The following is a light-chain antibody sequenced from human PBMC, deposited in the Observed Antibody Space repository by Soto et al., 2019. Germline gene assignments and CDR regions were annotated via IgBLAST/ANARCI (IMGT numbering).Light chain of an antibody. CDR1: QSISSY. CDR2: AAS. CDR3: QQSYSTPLT. V-gene: IGKV1-39*01. Sequence: DIHMTHSPSSVSASVEDRVTITCRASQSISSYLNWYQQKPGKAPKLLIYAASSLQSGVPSRFSGSGSGTDFTLTISSLQPEDFATYYCQQSYSTPLTFGGGTKVDIK. J-gene: IGKJ4*01.